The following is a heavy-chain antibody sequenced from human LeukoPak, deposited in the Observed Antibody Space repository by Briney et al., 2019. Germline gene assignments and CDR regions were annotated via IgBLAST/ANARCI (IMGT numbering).Heavy chain of an antibody. D-gene: IGHD3-22*01. V-gene: IGHV1-69*02. CDR3: AFDYYDSSGYSDY. J-gene: IGHJ4*02. Sequence: SVKVSCKASGGTFSSYTISWVRQAPGQGLEWMGRIIPIFGIANYAQKFQGRVTITADKSTSTAYMGLSSLRSEDTAVYYCAFDYYDSSGYSDYWGQGTLVTVSS. CDR2: IIPIFGIA. CDR1: GGTFSSYT.